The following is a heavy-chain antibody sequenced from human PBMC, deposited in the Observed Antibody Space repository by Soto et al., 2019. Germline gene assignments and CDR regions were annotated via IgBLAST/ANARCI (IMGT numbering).Heavy chain of an antibody. V-gene: IGHV3-23*01. Sequence: GGSLRLSCAASGFTFSSYAMSWVRQAPGKGLEWVSAISGSGGSTYYADYVKGRFTISRDNSKNTLYLQMNSLRAEDTAVYYFAKERALYGDYSGGDAFDIWGQGTMVTVSS. CDR3: AKERALYGDYSGGDAFDI. CDR1: GFTFSSYA. J-gene: IGHJ3*02. CDR2: ISGSGGST. D-gene: IGHD4-17*01.